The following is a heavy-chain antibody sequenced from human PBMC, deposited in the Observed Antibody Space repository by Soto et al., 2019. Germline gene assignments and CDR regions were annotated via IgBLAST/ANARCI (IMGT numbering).Heavy chain of an antibody. D-gene: IGHD3-10*01. V-gene: IGHV1-69*01. Sequence: QVQLVQSGAEVKKPGSSVKVSCKASGGTFSSYAISWVRQAPGQGLEWMGGVIPIFGRANYAQKFQGRVTITADESTSTAYMELSSLRSEDTAVYYCARGRDYGSGSYNYGMDVWGQGTTVTVSS. CDR2: VIPIFGRA. CDR3: ARGRDYGSGSYNYGMDV. CDR1: GGTFSSYA. J-gene: IGHJ6*02.